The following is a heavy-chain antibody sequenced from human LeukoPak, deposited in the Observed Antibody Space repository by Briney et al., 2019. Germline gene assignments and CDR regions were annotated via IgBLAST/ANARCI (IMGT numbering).Heavy chain of an antibody. Sequence: SETLSLTCTVSGGSISSSSYYWGWIRQPPGKGLEWIGSIYYSGSTYYNPSLKSRVTISVDTSKNQFSLKLSSVTAADTAVYYCARHLRARCAFDIWGQGTMVTVSS. CDR2: IYYSGST. CDR3: ARHLRARCAFDI. V-gene: IGHV4-39*01. D-gene: IGHD1-26*01. CDR1: GGSISSSSYY. J-gene: IGHJ3*02.